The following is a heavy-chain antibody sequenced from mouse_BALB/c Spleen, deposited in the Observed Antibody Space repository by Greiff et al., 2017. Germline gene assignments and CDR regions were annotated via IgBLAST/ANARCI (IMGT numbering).Heavy chain of an antibody. Sequence: SGPELVKPGASVKIPCKASGYTFTDYNMDWVKQSHGKSLEWIGDINPNNGGTIYNQKFKGKATLTADTSSNTAYLQLSSLTSEDTAVYYCSVPHGSSWSYAMDYWGQGTAVTVSS. CDR3: SVPHGSSWSYAMDY. V-gene: IGHV1-18*01. J-gene: IGHJ4*01. CDR2: INPNNGGT. D-gene: IGHD1-1*01. CDR1: GYTFTDYN.